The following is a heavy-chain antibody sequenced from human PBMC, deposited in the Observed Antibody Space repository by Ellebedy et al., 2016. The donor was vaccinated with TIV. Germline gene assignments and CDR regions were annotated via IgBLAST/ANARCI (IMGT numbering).Heavy chain of an antibody. V-gene: IGHV3-53*01. J-gene: IGHJ3*02. CDR2: IYTGDST. Sequence: GESLKISCAASGFSVSSYYVSWVRQAPGKGLEWVSYIYTGDSTYHADSVKGRFTISRDNSKNTVSLQMNSLRVEDTAVYYCAGVRSSAFEIWGQGTMVTVSS. CDR1: GFSVSSYY. CDR3: AGVRSSAFEI.